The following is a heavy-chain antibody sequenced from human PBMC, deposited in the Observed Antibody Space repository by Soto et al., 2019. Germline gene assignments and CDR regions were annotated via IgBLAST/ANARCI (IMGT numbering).Heavy chain of an antibody. CDR2: LYYSGST. CDR1: GGSISSYY. CDR3: SRHPSWGGACYSPGWYFDL. J-gene: IGHJ2*01. V-gene: IGHV4-59*08. Sequence: QVQLQESGPGLVKPSETLSLTCTVSGGSISSYYWSWIRQPPGKGLEWIAYLYYSGSTNYNPSLXGRATIPVDMXXNXFXXRLSSVAAAATAVYSCSRHPSWGGACYSPGWYFDLWGRGTLVTVAS. D-gene: IGHD2-21*02.